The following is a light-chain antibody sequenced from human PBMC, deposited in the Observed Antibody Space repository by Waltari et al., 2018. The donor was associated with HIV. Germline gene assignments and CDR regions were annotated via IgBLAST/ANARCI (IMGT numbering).Light chain of an antibody. CDR3: QQSYSAPWT. J-gene: IGKJ1*01. CDR1: QHISFY. V-gene: IGKV1-39*01. Sequence: DIQLTQSPSSLSASVGDRVAITCRASQHISFYVNWYQQKVGKAPRLLIYGKINLQRGVPTRFTGSGSGTDFTLTINNLQPEDFATYFCQQSYSAPWTFGRGTKVEIK. CDR2: GKI.